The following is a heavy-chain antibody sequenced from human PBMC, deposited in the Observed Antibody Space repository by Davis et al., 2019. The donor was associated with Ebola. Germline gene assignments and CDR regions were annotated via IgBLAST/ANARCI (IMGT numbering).Heavy chain of an antibody. CDR2: ISAYNGNT. CDR3: ARTSIVGTTTTASDI. Sequence: ASVKVSCKASGYNFKNSAISWVRQAPGQGLEWMGWISAYNGNTAYAQILQGRVTMTTDTSTGIAYMELRSLRSDDTAVYFCARTSIVGTTTTASDIWGQGTMVTVSS. CDR1: GYNFKNSA. J-gene: IGHJ3*02. D-gene: IGHD1-26*01. V-gene: IGHV1-18*01.